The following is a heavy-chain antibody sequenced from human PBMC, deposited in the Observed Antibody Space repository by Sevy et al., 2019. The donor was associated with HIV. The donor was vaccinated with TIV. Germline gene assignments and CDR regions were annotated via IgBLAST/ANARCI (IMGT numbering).Heavy chain of an antibody. D-gene: IGHD6-19*01. CDR2: IGYDGSNK. CDR1: GFTFSTYD. J-gene: IGHJ4*02. Sequence: GGSLRLSCAASGFTFSTYDIHWVRQAPGKGLEWVAAVIGYDGSNKYYADSVKGRFTISRDNSKNRLYLQMNSLRAGDTAVYYCARESGSDWYLDYWGQGTLVTVSS. CDR3: ARESGSDWYLDY. V-gene: IGHV3-33*01.